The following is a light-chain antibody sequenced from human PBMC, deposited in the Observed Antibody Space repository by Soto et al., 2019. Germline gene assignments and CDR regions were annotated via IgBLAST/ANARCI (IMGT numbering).Light chain of an antibody. CDR1: TSNIGAPYD. Sequence: QSVLTQPPSVSGAPGQRVSISCTGSTSNIGAPYDVHWYQHLPGTAPKLLIYGDNNRPSGVPDRFSGSKSGTSASLAITRLQAEDEADYYCGTWGWGLRVFGAGTKLTVL. CDR2: GDN. V-gene: IGLV1-40*01. CDR3: GTWGWGLRV. J-gene: IGLJ3*02.